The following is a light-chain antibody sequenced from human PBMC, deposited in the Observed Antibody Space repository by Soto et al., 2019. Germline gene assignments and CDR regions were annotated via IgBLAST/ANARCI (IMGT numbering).Light chain of an antibody. CDR3: SLYAGSNNYV. CDR1: SSDVGGYKY. V-gene: IGLV2-8*01. Sequence: QSSLTQPPSASGSTRQSVTISCTGTSSDVGGYKYVSWYQQYPGTAPKLTIYAVSKRPSGVPDRLSGSRSGNTASLTVSGLLAEDEADPACSLYAGSNNYVFGAGTKVTVL. J-gene: IGLJ1*01. CDR2: AVS.